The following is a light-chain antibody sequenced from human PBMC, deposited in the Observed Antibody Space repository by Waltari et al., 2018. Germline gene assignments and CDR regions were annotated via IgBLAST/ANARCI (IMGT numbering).Light chain of an antibody. CDR2: GVI. Sequence: QSALTQPGSVPGSPGPSITIPRPGTVSVARGFTTLLWYHAHPGHAPRVMIHGVINPPSGVSDRFSASKSGNTASLTISGLQAEDEGDYYCSSQSTNSVVLFGGGTKLTVL. CDR1: VSVARGFTT. V-gene: IGLV2-14*03. J-gene: IGLJ3*02. CDR3: SSQSTNSVVL.